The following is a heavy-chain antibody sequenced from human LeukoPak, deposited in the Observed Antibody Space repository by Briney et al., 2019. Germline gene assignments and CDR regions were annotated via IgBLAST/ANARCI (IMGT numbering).Heavy chain of an antibody. CDR3: AKSGYSAYHFDY. CDR1: GGSISSSNYY. Sequence: SETLSLTCTVPGGSISSSNYYWGWIRRPPGKGLEWIGSTYYGGSTYYNPSLKSRVTISVDTSKNQLSLRLSSVTAADTAVYYCAKSGYSAYHFDYWGQGTLVTVSS. V-gene: IGHV4-39*01. CDR2: TYYGGST. D-gene: IGHD3-3*01. J-gene: IGHJ4*02.